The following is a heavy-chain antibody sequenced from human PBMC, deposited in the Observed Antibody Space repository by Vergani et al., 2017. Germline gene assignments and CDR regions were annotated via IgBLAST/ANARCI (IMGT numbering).Heavy chain of an antibody. D-gene: IGHD1-26*01. CDR2: ISSSCSYI. Sequence: EVQLVESGGGLVQPGGSLRLFCAASGFTFSSYSMNRVRQAPGKGLEWVSSISSSCSYIYYADSLKGRFTISRDNAKNSLYLQMNSLRAEDTAVYYCARSNSGSYYGGDYYYYGMDVWGQGTTVTVSS. V-gene: IGHV3-21*04. CDR3: ARSNSGSYYGGDYYYYGMDV. J-gene: IGHJ6*02. CDR1: GFTFSSYS.